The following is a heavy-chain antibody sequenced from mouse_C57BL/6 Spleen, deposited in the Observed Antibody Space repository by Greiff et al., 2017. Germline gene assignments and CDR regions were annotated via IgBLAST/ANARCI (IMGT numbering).Heavy chain of an antibody. CDR3: AVYYYGSSYSY. Sequence: VQLQQSGPELVKPGASVKISCKASGYTFTDYYMNWVKQSHGKSLEWIGDINPNNGGTSYNQKFKGKATLTVDKSSSTAYMELRSLTSEDSAVYYCAVYYYGSSYSYWGQGTTLTVSS. J-gene: IGHJ2*01. D-gene: IGHD1-1*01. CDR1: GYTFTDYY. V-gene: IGHV1-26*01. CDR2: INPNNGGT.